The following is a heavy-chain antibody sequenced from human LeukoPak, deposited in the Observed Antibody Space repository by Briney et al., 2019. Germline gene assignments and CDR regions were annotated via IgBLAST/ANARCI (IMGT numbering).Heavy chain of an antibody. CDR3: ARVNAYCSSTSCYISAFDI. Sequence: SETLSLTCTVSGGSINSRDYYWSWIRQPPGKGLEWIGYIYHSGSTYYNPSLKSRVTISVDGSKNQFSLKLSSVTAADTAMYYCARVNAYCSSTSCYISAFDIWGQGTMVTVSS. V-gene: IGHV4-30-2*01. J-gene: IGHJ3*02. D-gene: IGHD2-2*02. CDR2: IYHSGST. CDR1: GGSINSRDYY.